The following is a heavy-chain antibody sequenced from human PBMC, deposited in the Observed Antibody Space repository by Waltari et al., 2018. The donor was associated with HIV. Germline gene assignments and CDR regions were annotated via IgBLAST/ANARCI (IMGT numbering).Heavy chain of an antibody. CDR3: ARGADRGDDRRDYYGMDV. V-gene: IGHV4-38-2*01. Sequence: QVQLHESGPGLVKPSETLSLTCGVSGYSIRSGCLWCWTRQAPGRGLEWVGHILHSGTTHYNPSLQSRVTLSVDTSKNQFSLRLNSVTAADTAVYFCARGADRGDDRRDYYGMDVWGQGTTVTVSS. J-gene: IGHJ6*02. D-gene: IGHD4-17*01. CDR1: GYSIRSGCL. CDR2: ILHSGTT.